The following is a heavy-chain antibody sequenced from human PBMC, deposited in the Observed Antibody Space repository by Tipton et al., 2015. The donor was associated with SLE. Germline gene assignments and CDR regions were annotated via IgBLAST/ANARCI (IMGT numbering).Heavy chain of an antibody. CDR2: IYLSGLT. V-gene: IGHV4-31*03. CDR1: GHSISNGDDY. D-gene: IGHD4-17*01. J-gene: IGHJ4*02. Sequence: LRLSCNVSGHSISNGDDYWSWIRQLPGKGLAWSGHIYLSGLTSYNPSLNNRVSITVDPSNSQFSLKLSSGTAAVTAIYYCASVDDTVTTHFEHWGQGTLVTVSS. CDR3: ASVDDTVTTHFEH.